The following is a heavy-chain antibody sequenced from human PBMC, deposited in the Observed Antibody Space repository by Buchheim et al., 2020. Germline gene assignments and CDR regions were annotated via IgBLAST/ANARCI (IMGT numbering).Heavy chain of an antibody. CDR1: GFTFSSYA. Sequence: QVQLVESGGGVVQPGRSLRLSCAASGFTFSSYAMHWVRQAPGKGLEWVAVISYDGSNKYYADSVKGRFTISRDNSKNTLYLQMNSLRAEDTAVYYCARAPSSSSGWYGNLYYFDYWGQGTL. V-gene: IGHV3-30-3*01. CDR2: ISYDGSNK. CDR3: ARAPSSSSGWYGNLYYFDY. D-gene: IGHD6-19*01. J-gene: IGHJ4*02.